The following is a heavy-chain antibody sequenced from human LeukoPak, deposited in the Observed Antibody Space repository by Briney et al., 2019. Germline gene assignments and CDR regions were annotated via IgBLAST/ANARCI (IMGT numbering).Heavy chain of an antibody. J-gene: IGHJ4*02. D-gene: IGHD2/OR15-2a*01. CDR3: GRGRGPHLNNGKYFFVDY. CDR2: INTKTGNP. V-gene: IGHV7-4-1*02. CDR1: GYTFSTYA. Sequence: ASVKVSCKTSGYTFSTYAINWVRQAPGQGLEWMGWINTKTGNPTYAPGFTGRSVFSLETSVTTAHLQISSLKAGDTAVYYCGRGRGPHLNNGKYFFVDYWGQGTRVTVSS.